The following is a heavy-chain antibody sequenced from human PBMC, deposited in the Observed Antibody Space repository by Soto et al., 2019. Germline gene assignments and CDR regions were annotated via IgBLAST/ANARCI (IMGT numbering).Heavy chain of an antibody. V-gene: IGHV4-4*02. D-gene: IGHD3-9*01. CDR3: ARESYDILTGYSGPFDY. CDR2: IYHSGST. CDR1: GGSISSSNW. Sequence: PSETLSLTCAVSGGSISSSNWWSWVRQPPGKGLEWIGEIYHSGSTNYNPSLKSRVTISVDKSKNQFSLKLSSVTAADTAVYYCARESYDILTGYSGPFDYWGQGTLVTVSS. J-gene: IGHJ4*02.